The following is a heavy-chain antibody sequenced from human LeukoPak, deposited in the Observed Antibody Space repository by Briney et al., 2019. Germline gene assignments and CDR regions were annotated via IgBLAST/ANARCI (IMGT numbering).Heavy chain of an antibody. V-gene: IGHV3-21*01. J-gene: IGHJ3*02. CDR1: GFTFSSYS. CDR2: ISSSSSYI. Sequence: GGSLRLSCAASGFTFSSYSMNWVRQAPGKGLEWVSSISSSSSYIYYAASVKGRFTISRDNAKNSLYLQMNSLRAEDTAVYYCARGGYGDYGNDAFDIWGQGTMVTVSS. CDR3: ARGGYGDYGNDAFDI. D-gene: IGHD4-17*01.